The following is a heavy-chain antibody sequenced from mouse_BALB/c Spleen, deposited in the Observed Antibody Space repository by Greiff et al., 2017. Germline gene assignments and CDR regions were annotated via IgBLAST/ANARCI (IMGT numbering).Heavy chain of an antibody. Sequence: VQLQQSGPELVRPGVSVKISCKGSGYTFTDYAMHWVKQSHAKSLEWIGVISTYYGNTNYNQKFKGKATMTVDKSSSTAYMELARLTSEDSAIYYCARLGRDDGYYFFAYWGQGTLVTVSA. V-gene: IGHV1-67*01. CDR2: ISTYYGNT. D-gene: IGHD2-3*01. CDR1: GYTFTDYA. CDR3: ARLGRDDGYYFFAY. J-gene: IGHJ3*01.